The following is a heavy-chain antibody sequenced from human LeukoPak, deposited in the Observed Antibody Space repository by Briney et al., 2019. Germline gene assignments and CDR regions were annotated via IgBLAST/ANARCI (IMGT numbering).Heavy chain of an antibody. CDR1: GGSITTYN. J-gene: IGHJ4*02. V-gene: IGHV4-59*12. Sequence: SETLSLTCTVSGGSITTYNWVWIRLPPGKGLEWIGHISYNGNTNYGPSLKSRVTISADTSRNQISLDLTSVTAADTAVYYCARGRRDGYNLNYWGQGTLVTVSS. D-gene: IGHD5-24*01. CDR3: ARGRRDGYNLNY. CDR2: ISYNGNT.